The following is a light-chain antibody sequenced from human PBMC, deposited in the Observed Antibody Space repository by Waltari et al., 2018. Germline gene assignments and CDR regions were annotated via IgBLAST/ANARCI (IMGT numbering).Light chain of an antibody. V-gene: IGLV1-47*01. CDR2: KNN. CDR1: SPNIGSNY. CDR3: AAWDDSLSGVV. J-gene: IGLJ2*01. Sequence: TNSCSGSSPNIGSNYVYWYQQLPGTATKLLIYKNNQRPSGVPDRFSGSKSGTSSSLAISGRRSEAEADYSCAAWDDSLSGVVFGGGTKLTVL.